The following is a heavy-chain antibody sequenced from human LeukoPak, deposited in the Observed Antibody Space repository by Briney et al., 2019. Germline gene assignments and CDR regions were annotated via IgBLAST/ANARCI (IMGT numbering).Heavy chain of an antibody. CDR3: ARQDICGLDY. D-gene: IGHD1-26*01. CDR2: INHSGST. V-gene: IGHV4-34*01. J-gene: IGHJ4*02. CDR1: GGSFSGYY. Sequence: SETLSLTCAVYGGSFSGYYWSWIRQPPGKGLEWIGEINHSGSTNYNPSLKSRVTISVDTSKNQFSLKLSSVTAADTAVYYCARQDICGLDYWGQGTLVTVSS.